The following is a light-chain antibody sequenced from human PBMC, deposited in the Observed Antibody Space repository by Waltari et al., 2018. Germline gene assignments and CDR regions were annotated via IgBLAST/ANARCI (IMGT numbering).Light chain of an antibody. Sequence: SYELTQPPSVSVSPGQTARITCSGDALPKQYAYWYQQKPGQDPVVVIYKETERTSGVPSLFAGSSSGTTVTLTISGVQAEDEAYYYWQSADSSGTYWVFGGGTKLTVL. CDR1: ALPKQY. V-gene: IGLV3-25*03. J-gene: IGLJ3*02. CDR3: QSADSSGTYWV. CDR2: KET.